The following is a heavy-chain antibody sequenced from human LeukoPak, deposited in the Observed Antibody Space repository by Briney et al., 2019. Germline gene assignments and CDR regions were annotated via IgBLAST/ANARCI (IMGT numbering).Heavy chain of an antibody. Sequence: GGSLRLSCAASGFTFSSYGMHWVRQAPGKGLEWVAVIWYDGSNKYYANSVKGRFTISRDNSKNTLYLQMNSLRAEDTAVYYCARETPYYYDSSGYYYESLYYGMDVWGQGTTVTVSS. D-gene: IGHD3-22*01. CDR2: IWYDGSNK. J-gene: IGHJ6*02. CDR3: ARETPYYYDSSGYYYESLYYGMDV. V-gene: IGHV3-33*01. CDR1: GFTFSSYG.